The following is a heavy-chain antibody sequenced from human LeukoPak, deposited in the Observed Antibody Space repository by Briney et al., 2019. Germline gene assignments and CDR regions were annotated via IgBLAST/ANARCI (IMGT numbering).Heavy chain of an antibody. Sequence: PGGSLRLSCAASGLTFSSYSMNWVRQAPGKGLEWVSSISSSSSYIYYADSVKGRFTISRDNAKNSLYLQMNSLRAEDTAVYYCASYYYGSGSPNFDYWGQGTLVTVSS. CDR3: ASYYYGSGSPNFDY. CDR1: GLTFSSYS. V-gene: IGHV3-21*01. CDR2: ISSSSSYI. D-gene: IGHD3-10*01. J-gene: IGHJ4*02.